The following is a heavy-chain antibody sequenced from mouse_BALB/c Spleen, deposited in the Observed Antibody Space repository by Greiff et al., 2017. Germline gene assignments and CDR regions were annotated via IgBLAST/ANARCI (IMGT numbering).Heavy chain of an antibody. CDR3: ASGATATAWFAY. CDR1: GFNIKDTY. Sequence: VQLKESGAELVKPGASVKLSCTASGFNIKDTYMHWVKQRPEQGLEWIGRIDPANGNTKYDPKFQGKATITADTSSNTAYLQLSSLTSEDTAVYYCASGATATAWFAYWGQGTLVTVSA. J-gene: IGHJ3*01. CDR2: IDPANGNT. V-gene: IGHV14-3*02. D-gene: IGHD1-2*01.